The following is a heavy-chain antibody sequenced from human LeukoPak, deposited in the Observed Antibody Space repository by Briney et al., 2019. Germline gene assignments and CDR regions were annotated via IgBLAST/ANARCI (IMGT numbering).Heavy chain of an antibody. V-gene: IGHV3-23*01. CDR1: GFTFSSYT. CDR3: AKDGGLWVSAHWGDS. J-gene: IGHJ4*02. CDR2: ITTSDGNT. D-gene: IGHD7-27*01. Sequence: PGGSLRLSCAASGFTFSSYTMSWVRQAPGKGLEWVSTITTSDGNTYYADSVKGQFTVSRDNSKNTLFLQMNSLRAEDTAVYYCAKDGGLWVSAHWGDSWGRGTQVTVSS.